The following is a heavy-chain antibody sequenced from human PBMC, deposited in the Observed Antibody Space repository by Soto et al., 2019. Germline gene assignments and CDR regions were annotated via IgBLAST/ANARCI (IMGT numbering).Heavy chain of an antibody. D-gene: IGHD4-17*01. CDR1: GFTFSSYG. CDR3: AKVPTKVTTGGDAFDI. J-gene: IGHJ3*02. Sequence: GGSLRLSCAASGFTFSSYGMHWVRQAPGKGLEWVAVISYDGSNKYYADSVKGRFTISRDNSKNTLYLQMNSLRAEDTAVYYCAKVPTKVTTGGDAFDIWGQGTMVTV. CDR2: ISYDGSNK. V-gene: IGHV3-30*18.